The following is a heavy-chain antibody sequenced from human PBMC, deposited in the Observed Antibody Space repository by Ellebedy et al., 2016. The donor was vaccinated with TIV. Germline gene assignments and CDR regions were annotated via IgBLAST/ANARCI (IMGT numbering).Heavy chain of an antibody. CDR2: INEDGTKK. Sequence: GESLKISCTASGFTLSNYWMTSVRQAPGRGLEWVANINEDGTKKHFVDSVRGRFTISRDNAKNTLYLQMNSLRAEDTALYYCARDGDHHVDLDNWGQGTLVTVSS. CDR1: GFTLSNYW. D-gene: IGHD5-12*01. V-gene: IGHV3-7*01. CDR3: ARDGDHHVDLDN. J-gene: IGHJ4*02.